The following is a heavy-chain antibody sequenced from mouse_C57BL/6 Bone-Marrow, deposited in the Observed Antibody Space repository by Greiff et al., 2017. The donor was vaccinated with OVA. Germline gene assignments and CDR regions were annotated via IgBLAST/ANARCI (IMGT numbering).Heavy chain of an antibody. V-gene: IGHV5-17*01. Sequence: DVQLVESGGGLVKPGGSLKLSCAASGFTFSDYGMHWVRQAPEKGLEWVAYISSGSSTIYYADTVKGRFTISRDNAKNTLFLQMTSLRSEDTAMYYCARQGDYYGSSRGWFAYWGQGTLVTVSA. CDR2: ISSGSSTI. CDR1: GFTFSDYG. J-gene: IGHJ3*01. CDR3: ARQGDYYGSSRGWFAY. D-gene: IGHD1-1*01.